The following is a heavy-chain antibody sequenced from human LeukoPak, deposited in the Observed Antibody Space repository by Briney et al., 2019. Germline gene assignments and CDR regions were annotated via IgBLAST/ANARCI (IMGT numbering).Heavy chain of an antibody. Sequence: GASVKVSCKASGYTFTGYYMHWVRQAPGQGLEWMGWINPNSGGTNYAQKFQGRVTMTRDTSISTAYMELSRLRSDDTAVYYCARDSGHYDILTGYYLNRDWFDPWGQGTLVTVSS. J-gene: IGHJ5*02. CDR2: INPNSGGT. CDR3: ARDSGHYDILTGYYLNRDWFDP. CDR1: GYTFTGYY. D-gene: IGHD3-9*01. V-gene: IGHV1-2*02.